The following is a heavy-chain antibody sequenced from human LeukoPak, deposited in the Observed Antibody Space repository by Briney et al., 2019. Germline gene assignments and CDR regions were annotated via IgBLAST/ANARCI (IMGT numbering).Heavy chain of an antibody. CDR1: GGSINSDY. Sequence: SETLSLTCTVSGGSINSDYWTWIRHSPGKVLEWIGYIAYNGIPNYDPSLKSRLTISRDTSKNQFSLNLSSVTAADTAVYYCARERHGHPFDSWGQGTLVTVSS. V-gene: IGHV4-59*01. CDR3: ARERHGHPFDS. CDR2: IAYNGIP. J-gene: IGHJ4*02.